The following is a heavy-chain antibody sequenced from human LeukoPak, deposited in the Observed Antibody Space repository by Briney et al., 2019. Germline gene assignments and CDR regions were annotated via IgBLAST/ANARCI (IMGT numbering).Heavy chain of an antibody. V-gene: IGHV3-9*01. D-gene: IGHD3-22*01. Sequence: GRSLRLSCAASGFTFDDYAMHWVRQAPGKGLEWVSGISWNSGSIGYADSVKGRFTISRDNAKNSLYLQMNSLRAEDTALYYCAKGHIYDSSGYYDYWGQGTLVTVSS. CDR3: AKGHIYDSSGYYDY. J-gene: IGHJ4*02. CDR1: GFTFDDYA. CDR2: ISWNSGSI.